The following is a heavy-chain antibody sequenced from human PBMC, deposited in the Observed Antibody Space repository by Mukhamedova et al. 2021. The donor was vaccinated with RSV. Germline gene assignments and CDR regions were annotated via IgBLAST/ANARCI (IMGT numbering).Heavy chain of an antibody. CDR1: FTFSSYY. J-gene: IGHJ4*01. CDR2: ISSDGSNK. Sequence: FTFSSYYMNWVRQTPGKGLEWVAFISSDGSNKKYADSVKGRFTISRDNSRSTVYLQMKSLTAEDTAAYYCARQSSWNPFDYWG. CDR3: ARQSSWNPFDY. D-gene: IGHD1-1*01. V-gene: IGHV3-30-3*01.